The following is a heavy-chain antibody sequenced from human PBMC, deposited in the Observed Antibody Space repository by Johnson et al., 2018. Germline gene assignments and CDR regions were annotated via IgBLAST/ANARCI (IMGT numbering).Heavy chain of an antibody. V-gene: IGHV3-23*04. CDR2: VLPDGYS. CDR3: AKGGALGFHYYYMDV. D-gene: IGHD4/OR15-4a*01. CDR1: GFSFSSHA. Sequence: VQLVQSGGGLVQPGGSLRLSCVASGFSFSSHAMTWVRQAPGKGLEWVSVVLPDGYSKYADSGKGRFTISRDNSKNTLYQQMNSLRAEDTAVYYCAKGGALGFHYYYMDVWGKGTTVTVSS. J-gene: IGHJ6*03.